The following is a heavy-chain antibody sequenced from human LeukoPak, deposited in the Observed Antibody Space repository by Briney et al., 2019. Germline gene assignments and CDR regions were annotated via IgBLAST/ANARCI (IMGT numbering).Heavy chain of an antibody. V-gene: IGHV5-51*01. J-gene: IGHJ5*02. D-gene: IGHD3-10*01. CDR2: IYPADSDT. CDR3: ARSTGSGSYRGAFDP. CDR1: GYSFTNYW. Sequence: HGKSLKISCKGSGYSFTNYWLGWVRQMPGKGLEWMGIIYPADSDTRYSPSFQGQVTISADKSISTAYLQWSSLKASDTAMYYCARSTGSGSYRGAFDPWGQGSLVTASS.